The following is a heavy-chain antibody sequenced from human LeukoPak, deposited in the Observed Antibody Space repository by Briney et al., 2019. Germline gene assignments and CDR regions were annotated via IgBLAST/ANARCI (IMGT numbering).Heavy chain of an antibody. CDR2: IRSKANSYAT. Sequence: GSLRLSCAASGFTFSGSAIHWVRQASGKGLEWVGRIRSKANSYATAYAASVKGRFTISRDDSKNTAYLQMNSLKTEDTAVYYCTRQTGTTYYYYMDVWGKGTTVTVSS. D-gene: IGHD1-7*01. CDR3: TRQTGTTYYYYMDV. V-gene: IGHV3-73*01. J-gene: IGHJ6*03. CDR1: GFTFSGSA.